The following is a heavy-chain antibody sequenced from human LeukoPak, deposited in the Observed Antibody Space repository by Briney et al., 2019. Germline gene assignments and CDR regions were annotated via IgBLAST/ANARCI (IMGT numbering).Heavy chain of an antibody. CDR3: ARDPGSGYEEHFDY. CDR1: GFTFTNYA. Sequence: PGGSLRLSCAASGFTFTNYAMSWVRQTPGKGLEWVSATVGSRPDTYHADSVKGRFTVSRDNAKDSLYLQMNSLRAEDTAVYYCARDPGSGYEEHFDYWGQGTLVTVSS. CDR2: TVGSRPDT. J-gene: IGHJ4*02. D-gene: IGHD5-12*01. V-gene: IGHV3-23*01.